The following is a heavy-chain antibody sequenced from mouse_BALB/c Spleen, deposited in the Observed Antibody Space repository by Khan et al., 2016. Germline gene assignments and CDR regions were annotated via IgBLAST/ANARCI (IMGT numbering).Heavy chain of an antibody. Sequence: EVQLLESGGGLVQPGGSLKLSCEASVFDFSSYWMSWVRQAPGKGLEWIGEINPDSSTINYTPSLKDKFIISRDNAKNTLYLQMSKVRSEDTALYYCARHYDYGGGFAYWCQGTLVTVSA. V-gene: IGHV4-1*02. J-gene: IGHJ3*01. D-gene: IGHD2-4*01. CDR3: ARHYDYGGGFAY. CDR1: VFDFSSYW. CDR2: INPDSSTI.